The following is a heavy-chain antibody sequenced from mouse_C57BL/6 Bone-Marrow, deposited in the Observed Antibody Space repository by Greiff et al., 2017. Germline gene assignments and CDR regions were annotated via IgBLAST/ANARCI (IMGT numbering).Heavy chain of an antibody. J-gene: IGHJ2*01. D-gene: IGHD2-4*01. CDR3: ASGGDDYDEDFDY. CDR2: IDPSDSYT. Sequence: KQRPGQGLEWIGEIDPSDSYTNYNQKFKGKSTLTVDKSSSTAYMQLSSLTSEDSAVYYCASGGDDYDEDFDYWGQGTTLTVSS. V-gene: IGHV1-69*01.